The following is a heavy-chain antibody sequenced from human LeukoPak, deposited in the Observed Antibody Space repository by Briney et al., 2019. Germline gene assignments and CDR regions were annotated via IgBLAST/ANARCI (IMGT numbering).Heavy chain of an antibody. CDR2: MNPNSGNT. CDR1: GYTFTSYD. D-gene: IGHD5-18*01. CDR3: ARGPARYSYGYYYYMDV. J-gene: IGHJ6*03. Sequence: ASVKVSCKASGYTFTSYDINWVRQATGQGLEWMGWMNPNSGNTGYAQKFQGRVTITRNTSIGTAYMELSSLRSEDTAVYYCARGPARYSYGYYYYMDVWGKGTTVTVSS. V-gene: IGHV1-8*03.